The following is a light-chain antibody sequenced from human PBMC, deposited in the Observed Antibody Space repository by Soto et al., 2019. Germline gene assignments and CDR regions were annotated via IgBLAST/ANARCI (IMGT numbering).Light chain of an antibody. CDR3: QQSYSFPRT. CDR1: QTIGSN. Sequence: DIQMTQSPSSLSASAGDRVTITCRASQTIGSNLNWYQQKPGKAPKFLMYAASSLQSGVPSRFSGSGSGTEFTLTISTLQAEDFATYYCQQSYSFPRTFGGGTKVDIK. CDR2: AAS. V-gene: IGKV1-39*01. J-gene: IGKJ4*01.